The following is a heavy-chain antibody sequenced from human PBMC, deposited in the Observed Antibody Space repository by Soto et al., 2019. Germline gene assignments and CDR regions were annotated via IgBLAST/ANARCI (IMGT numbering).Heavy chain of an antibody. J-gene: IGHJ5*01. CDR2: MYYSGTT. CDR1: GGSVSSRSYY. D-gene: IGHD3-3*01. Sequence: SETLSLTCTVSGGSVSSRSYYWSWIRQPPGKGLEWIGHMYYSGTTNYQPSLKSRVTISADTSQNQFSLKLSSVSAADTAVYYCARGLVFGVPIPLFESRGPGTLLTVSS. V-gene: IGHV4-61*01. CDR3: ARGLVFGVPIPLFES.